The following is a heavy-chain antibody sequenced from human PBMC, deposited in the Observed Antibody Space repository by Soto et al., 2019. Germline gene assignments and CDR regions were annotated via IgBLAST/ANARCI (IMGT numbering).Heavy chain of an antibody. J-gene: IGHJ4*02. V-gene: IGHV4-39*01. Sequence: SETLSLTCFGSGGSISSNNYYWGWIRQPPGKGLEWIGSMSYSRSTYYNPSLKSRVTISVDTPKNQFSLKLTSVTAADTAVYYFASYLRPTHRGGGYSDYWGQGPLVIRSS. CDR1: GGSISSNNYY. D-gene: IGHD3-16*01. CDR2: MSYSRST. CDR3: ASYLRPTHRGGGYSDY.